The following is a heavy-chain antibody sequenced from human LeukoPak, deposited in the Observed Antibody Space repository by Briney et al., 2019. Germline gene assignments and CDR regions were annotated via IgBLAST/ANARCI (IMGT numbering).Heavy chain of an antibody. Sequence: PSETLSLTCTVSGGSISSSSYYWGWIRQPPEKGLEWIGTIYYSGSTYYNPSLRSRVTISVDTSKNQFSLKLSSVTAADTAVYYCARQGYYDSSGYYYFDYWGQGTLVTVSS. CDR2: IYYSGST. V-gene: IGHV4-39*01. J-gene: IGHJ4*02. CDR3: ARQGYYDSSGYYYFDY. CDR1: GGSISSSSYY. D-gene: IGHD3-22*01.